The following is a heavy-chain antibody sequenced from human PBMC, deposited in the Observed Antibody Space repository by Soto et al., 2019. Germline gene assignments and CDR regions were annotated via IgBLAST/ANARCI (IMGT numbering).Heavy chain of an antibody. V-gene: IGHV4-38-2*02. CDR3: AREGDDVLRFLEWLSDGGRYFDY. D-gene: IGHD3-3*01. CDR2: IYLSGTT. CDR1: GYSISSGYY. Sequence: SETLSLTCAVSGYSISSGYYWGWIRQPPGKGLEWIGTIYLSGTTYYNPSLKSRVTISVDTSRNQFSLKLSSVTAADTAVYYCAREGDDVLRFLEWLSDGGRYFDYWGQGTLVTVSS. J-gene: IGHJ4*02.